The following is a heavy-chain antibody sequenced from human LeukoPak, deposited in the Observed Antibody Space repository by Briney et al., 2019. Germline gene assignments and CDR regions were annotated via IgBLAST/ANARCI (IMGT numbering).Heavy chain of an antibody. CDR1: GFTFSSYG. CDR3: ASHVSVTTTRNYWYFGL. D-gene: IGHD4-17*01. CDR2: IRYDGSNK. V-gene: IGHV3-30*02. Sequence: TGGSLRLSCAASGFTFSSYGMHWVRQAPGKGLEWVPFIRYDGSNKYYADSVKGRFTISRDNSKNTLYLQMNSLRAEDTAVYYCASHVSVTTTRNYWYFGLWGRGTLVTVSS. J-gene: IGHJ2*01.